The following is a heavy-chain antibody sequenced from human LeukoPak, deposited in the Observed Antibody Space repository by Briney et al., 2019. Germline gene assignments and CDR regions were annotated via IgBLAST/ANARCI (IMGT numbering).Heavy chain of an antibody. CDR2: ISAYNGNT. Sequence: ASVKVSCKASGYTFTSYGISWVRQAPGQGLEWMGWISAYNGNTNYAQKLQGRVTMTTDTSTSTAYMELRSLRSDDTAVYYCARDDYGDYGGRRLDYWGQGTLVTVSS. CDR1: GYTFTSYG. D-gene: IGHD4-17*01. V-gene: IGHV1-18*01. J-gene: IGHJ4*02. CDR3: ARDDYGDYGGRRLDY.